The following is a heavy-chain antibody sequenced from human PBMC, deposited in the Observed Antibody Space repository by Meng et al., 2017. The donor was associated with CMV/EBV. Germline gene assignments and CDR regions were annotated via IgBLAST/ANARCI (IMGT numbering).Heavy chain of an antibody. CDR2: ISPDQSTT. CDR3: ARDTSLGGTGPHFDS. D-gene: IGHD2-8*02. Sequence: SGFTFSSHWMHWVRQAPGNGLVWLSRISPDQSTTTYADSVRGRFTISRDNAKNTLYLQMNSLRAEDTAVYYCARDTSLGGTGPHFDSWGQGTLVTVSS. J-gene: IGHJ4*02. CDR1: GFTFSSHW. V-gene: IGHV3-74*01.